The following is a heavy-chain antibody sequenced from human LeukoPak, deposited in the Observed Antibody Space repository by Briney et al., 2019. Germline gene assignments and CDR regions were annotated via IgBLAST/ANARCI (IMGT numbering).Heavy chain of an antibody. CDR1: GGTFSIYA. V-gene: IGHV1-69*01. Sequence: SVKVSCKASGGTFSIYAISWVRQAPGQGLEWMGGIIPIFGTANYAQKFQGRVTITADESTSTAYMELSSLRSEDTAVYYCARTLGQLVDGMDVWGQGTTVTVSS. J-gene: IGHJ6*02. CDR3: ARTLGQLVDGMDV. D-gene: IGHD6-6*01. CDR2: IIPIFGTA.